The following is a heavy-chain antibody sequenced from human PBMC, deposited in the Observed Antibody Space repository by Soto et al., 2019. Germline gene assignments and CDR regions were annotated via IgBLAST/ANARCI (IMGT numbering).Heavy chain of an antibody. V-gene: IGHV4-59*01. CDR2: IYYTGNA. CDR1: GGSISTYD. Sequence: PSETLSLTCTVSGGSISTYDWHWIRQPPGKGLEWIAYIYYTGNAKYNPSLKSRVTISVDTSKNDFSLNLNSVTAADTAVYYCARGRFGELSPFDYWGRGTLVTVSS. D-gene: IGHD3-10*01. CDR3: ARGRFGELSPFDY. J-gene: IGHJ4*02.